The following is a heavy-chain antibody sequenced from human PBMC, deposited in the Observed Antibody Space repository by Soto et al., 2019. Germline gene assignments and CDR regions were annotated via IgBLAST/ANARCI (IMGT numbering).Heavy chain of an antibody. J-gene: IGHJ5*02. V-gene: IGHV3-7*04. CDR2: IKQDGNEK. CDR1: GLTFSSNW. CDR3: ARVVGAPNWFDP. Sequence: EVQLVESGGGLVQPGGSLRLSCAASGLTFSSNWMSWVRQAPGGGLECVANIKQDGNEKYYVDSVKGRFTISRDNAKNSLYLQMNSLRAEDTAVYYCARVVGAPNWFDPWGQGTLVTVSS. D-gene: IGHD1-26*01.